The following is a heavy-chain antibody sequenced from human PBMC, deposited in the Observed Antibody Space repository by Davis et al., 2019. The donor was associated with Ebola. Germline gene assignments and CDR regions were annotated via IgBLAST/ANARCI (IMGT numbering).Heavy chain of an antibody. CDR1: GFIFRSYV. V-gene: IGHV3-23*01. D-gene: IGHD3-9*01. Sequence: GGSLRLSCAASGFIFRSYVMSWVRQAPGKGLEWVSTLGTSADTYYADSVKGRFTISRDNSKNTLYLQMNGLRVEDTAIYFCVKETSNIWLDIWGQGTMVTVSS. CDR2: LGTSADT. J-gene: IGHJ3*02. CDR3: VKETSNIWLDI.